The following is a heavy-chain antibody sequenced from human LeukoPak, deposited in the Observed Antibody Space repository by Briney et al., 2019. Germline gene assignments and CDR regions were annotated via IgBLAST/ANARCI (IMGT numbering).Heavy chain of an antibody. CDR1: GFTFSGSA. J-gene: IGHJ4*02. V-gene: IGHV3-73*01. CDR3: TRQATGTPDY. D-gene: IGHD1-1*01. Sequence: GGSLKLSCAASGFTFSGSAMHWLRQASGKGLEWVGRIRSKANSYATAYAASVKGRFTITRDDSKNTAYLQMNSLKTEDTAVYYCTRQATGTPDYWGQGTLVTVSS. CDR2: IRSKANSYAT.